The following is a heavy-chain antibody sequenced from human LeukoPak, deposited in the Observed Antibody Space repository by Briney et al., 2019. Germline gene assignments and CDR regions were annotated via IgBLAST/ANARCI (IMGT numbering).Heavy chain of an antibody. CDR2: IWYGGSNK. J-gene: IGHJ4*02. V-gene: IGHV3-30*02. D-gene: IGHD1-26*01. CDR3: AKDWVVVGATEWGLLFDY. CDR1: GFTFSSYG. Sequence: PGGSLRLSCAASGFTFSSYGMHWVRQAPGKGLEWVAVIWYGGSNKYYADSVKGRFTISRDNSKNTLYLQMNSLRAEDTAVYYCAKDWVVVGATEWGLLFDYWGQGTLVTVSS.